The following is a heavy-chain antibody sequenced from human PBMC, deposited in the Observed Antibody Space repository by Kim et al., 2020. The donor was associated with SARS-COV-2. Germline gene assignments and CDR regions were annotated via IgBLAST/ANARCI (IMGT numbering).Heavy chain of an antibody. J-gene: IGHJ6*03. V-gene: IGHV4-4*06. D-gene: IGHD3-3*01. CDR3: ARDGGSGYYTYYYYMDV. Sequence: LKSRVTMSVDTSKNQFSLKLSSVTAADTAVYYCARDGGSGYYTYYYYMDVWGKGTTVTVSS.